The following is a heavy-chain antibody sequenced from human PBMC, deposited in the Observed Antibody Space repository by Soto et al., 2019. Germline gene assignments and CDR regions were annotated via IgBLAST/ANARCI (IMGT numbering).Heavy chain of an antibody. Sequence: SLRLSCAASGFTFDTYVMHWVRQAPGKGLEWVALMWFDGSKKYYGDSVRGRFTISRDNSKNTLYLQMNSLRAEDTAVYYCARGARDFDYWGQGTLVTAPQ. V-gene: IGHV3-33*01. CDR3: ARGARDFDY. D-gene: IGHD3-16*01. CDR2: MWFDGSKK. CDR1: GFTFDTYV. J-gene: IGHJ4*02.